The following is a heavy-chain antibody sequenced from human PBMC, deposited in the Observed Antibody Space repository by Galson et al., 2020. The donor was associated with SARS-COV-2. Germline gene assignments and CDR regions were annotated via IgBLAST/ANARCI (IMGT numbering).Heavy chain of an antibody. J-gene: IGHJ6*02. CDR2: IIPIFGTA. V-gene: IGHV1-69*13. Sequence: SVKVSCKASGGTFSSYAISWVRQAPGQGLEWMGGIIPIFGTANYAQKFQGRVTITADESTSTAYMELSSLRSEDTAVYYCARGGWNYVGGYYYYYGMDVWGQGTTVTVSS. CDR3: ARGGWNYVGGYYYYYGMDV. CDR1: GGTFSSYA. D-gene: IGHD1-7*01.